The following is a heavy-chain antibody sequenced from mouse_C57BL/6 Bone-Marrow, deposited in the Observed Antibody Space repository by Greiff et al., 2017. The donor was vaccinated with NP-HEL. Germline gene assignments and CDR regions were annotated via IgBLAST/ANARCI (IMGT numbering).Heavy chain of an antibody. CDR3: ARNFRDYDLAWFAY. CDR1: GFSLTSYA. J-gene: IGHJ3*01. Sequence: VQRVESGPGLVAPSQSLSITCTVSGFSLTSYAISWVRQPPGKGLEWLGVIWTGGGTNYNSALKSRLSISKDNSKSQVFLKMNSLQTDDTARYYCARNFRDYDLAWFAYWGQGTLVTVSA. D-gene: IGHD2-4*01. CDR2: IWTGGGT. V-gene: IGHV2-9-1*01.